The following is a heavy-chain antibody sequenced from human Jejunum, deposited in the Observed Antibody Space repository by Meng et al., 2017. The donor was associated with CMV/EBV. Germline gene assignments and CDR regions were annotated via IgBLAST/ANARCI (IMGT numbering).Heavy chain of an antibody. J-gene: IGHJ4*02. CDR2: ISGSGGST. Sequence: MSWVRQAPGKWLEWVSTISGSGGSTYYADSVKGRFTISRDTSKNTLFLQMNSLRAEDTAVYYCAKAGPYYDLLTGYFKMEYYFDYWGQGTLVTVLL. CDR3: AKAGPYYDLLTGYFKMEYYFDY. V-gene: IGHV3-23*01. D-gene: IGHD3-9*01.